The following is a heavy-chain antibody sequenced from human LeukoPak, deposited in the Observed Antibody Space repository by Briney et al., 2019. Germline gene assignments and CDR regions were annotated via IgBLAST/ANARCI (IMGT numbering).Heavy chain of an antibody. CDR3: ARDRGTAMSYFDY. CDR1: GFTFSNYA. V-gene: IGHV3-23*01. J-gene: IGHJ4*02. D-gene: IGHD5-18*01. CDR2: IGVSADST. Sequence: GGSLRLSCAASGFTFSNYAMTWVRQAPGKGLEWVSGIGVSADSTYYADSVKGRFTISRDNAKNSLYLQMNSLRDEDTAVYYCARDRGTAMSYFDYWGQGTLVTVSS.